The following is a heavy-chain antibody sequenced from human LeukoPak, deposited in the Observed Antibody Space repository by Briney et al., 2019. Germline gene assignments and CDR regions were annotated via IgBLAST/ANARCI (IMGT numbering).Heavy chain of an antibody. V-gene: IGHV3-9*01. D-gene: IGHD5-24*01. CDR2: ISWNRGTI. CDR3: AKERDGYNKDFDC. Sequence: PGRSLGLSCAASGFSFDDYAMHWVRQGPGKGLEWVAGISWNRGTIDYADSVKGRFTISRDNAKNSLYLQMSSLRAEDTALYYCAKERDGYNKDFDCWGQGTLVTVSS. CDR1: GFSFDDYA. J-gene: IGHJ4*02.